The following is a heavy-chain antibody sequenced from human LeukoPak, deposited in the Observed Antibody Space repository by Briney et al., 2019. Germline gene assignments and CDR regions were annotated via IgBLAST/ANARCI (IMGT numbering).Heavy chain of an antibody. D-gene: IGHD3-16*02. Sequence: GGSLRLSCAASGFTFSSYWMSWVRQAPGKGLEWVANIKQDGSEKYYVDSVKGRFTISRDNAKNSLYLQMNSLRAEDTAVYYCACRGYDYVWGSYRFGYWGQGTLVTVSS. CDR2: IKQDGSEK. V-gene: IGHV3-7*01. CDR1: GFTFSSYW. J-gene: IGHJ4*02. CDR3: ACRGYDYVWGSYRFGY.